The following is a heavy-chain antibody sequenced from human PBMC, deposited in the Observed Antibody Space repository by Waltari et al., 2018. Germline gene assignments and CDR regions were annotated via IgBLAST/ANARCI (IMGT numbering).Heavy chain of an antibody. CDR1: GGTFISYA. CDR2: IIPIFGTA. J-gene: IGHJ3*02. V-gene: IGHV1-69*01. D-gene: IGHD5-12*01. Sequence: QVQLVQSGAEVKKPGSSVKVSCKASGGTFISYAITWVRQAPGQGLEWMGGIIPIFGTANYAQKFQGRVTITADESTSTAYMELSSLRSEDTAVYYCAREMATISDHDAFDIWGQGTMVTVSS. CDR3: AREMATISDHDAFDI.